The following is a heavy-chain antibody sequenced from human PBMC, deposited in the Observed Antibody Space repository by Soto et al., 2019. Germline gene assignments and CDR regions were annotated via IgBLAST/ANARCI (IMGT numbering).Heavy chain of an antibody. CDR2: IIPILGIA. J-gene: IGHJ4*02. D-gene: IGHD2-8*01. V-gene: IGHV1-69*04. CDR3: ARDTADCTNGVCYYPY. CDR1: GGTFSSYT. Sequence: ASVKVSCKASGGTFSSYTISWVRQAPGQGLEWMGRIIPILGIANYAQKFQGRVTITADKSTSTAYMELSSLRSEDTAVYYCARDTADCTNGVCYYPYWGQGTLVTVSS.